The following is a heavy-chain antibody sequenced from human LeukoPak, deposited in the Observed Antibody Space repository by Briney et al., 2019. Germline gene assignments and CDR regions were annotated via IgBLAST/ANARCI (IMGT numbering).Heavy chain of an antibody. D-gene: IGHD2-15*01. Sequence: GGSLRLSCVVSGFTFSDYWMIWVRQAPGKGLEWVASIKQDGREIYYVDSVKGRLTVSRDNTKNTLFLQMNSLRADDTAVYYCAKGTRWSSEYWGQGTLVTVSS. CDR3: AKGTRWSSEY. J-gene: IGHJ4*02. CDR1: GFTFSDYW. V-gene: IGHV3-7*01. CDR2: IKQDGREI.